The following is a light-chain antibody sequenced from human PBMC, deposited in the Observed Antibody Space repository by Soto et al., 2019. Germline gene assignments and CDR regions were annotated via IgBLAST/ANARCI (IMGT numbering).Light chain of an antibody. CDR2: DDS. V-gene: IGLV3-21*02. CDR3: HVWDSSSEHV. J-gene: IGLJ1*01. CDR1: NSGSKS. Sequence: SYVLTQPPSVSVAPGQTARITCGGTNSGSKSVHWYQQKPGQAPVLVVDDDSDRPSGIPERFSGSNSGNTATLTISRVEAGDEADYFCHVWDSSSEHVFGTGTKLTVL.